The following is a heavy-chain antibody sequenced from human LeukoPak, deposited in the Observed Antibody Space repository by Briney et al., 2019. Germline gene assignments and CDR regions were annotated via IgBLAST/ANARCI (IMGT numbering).Heavy chain of an antibody. CDR3: ARGLLLWFGESYEGFDP. CDR1: GNTFGGTH. J-gene: IGHJ5*02. CDR2: LNPKTGDT. Sequence: ASVKVSCKASGNTFGGTHMHWVRQAPGQGLEWMGWLNPKTGDTSYAQKFQGRVTMTRDTSISTVYLELSSLRSEDTAVYYCARGLLLWFGESYEGFDPWGQGTLVTVSS. D-gene: IGHD3-10*01. V-gene: IGHV1-2*02.